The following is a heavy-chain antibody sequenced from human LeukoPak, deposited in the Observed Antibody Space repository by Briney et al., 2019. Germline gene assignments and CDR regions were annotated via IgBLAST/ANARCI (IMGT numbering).Heavy chain of an antibody. D-gene: IGHD6-13*01. V-gene: IGHV1-18*01. CDR2: ISAYNGNT. CDR1: GYTFTSYG. J-gene: IGHJ4*02. Sequence: ASVKVSCKASGYTFTSYGISWVRQAPGQGLEWMGWISAYNGNTNYAQKLQGRVTMTTDTSTSTAYMELRSLRSDDTAVYYCARDLRANDIAAAGDFDYWGQGTLATVSS. CDR3: ARDLRANDIAAAGDFDY.